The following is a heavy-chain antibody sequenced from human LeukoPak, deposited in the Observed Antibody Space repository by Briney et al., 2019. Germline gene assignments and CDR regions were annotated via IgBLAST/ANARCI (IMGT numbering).Heavy chain of an antibody. CDR3: AKDPPDY. J-gene: IGHJ4*02. CDR2: IGSGT. Sequence: AGGSLRLSCGASGFTFSSYAMSWVRQAPGKGLEWVSAIGSGTYYADSVKGRFTISRDNSKNTLYLQMNSLRAEDTAVYYCAKDPPDYWGQGTLVTVSS. CDR1: GFTFSSYA. V-gene: IGHV3-23*01.